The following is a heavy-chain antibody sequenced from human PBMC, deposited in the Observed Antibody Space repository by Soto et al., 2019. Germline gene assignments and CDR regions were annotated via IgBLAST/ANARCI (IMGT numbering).Heavy chain of an antibody. CDR2: VYSSGNT. J-gene: IGHJ4*02. CDR3: ARDSQVLDY. CDR1: GGSVSSGDYY. V-gene: IGHV4-61*08. Sequence: ASETLSLTCSVSGGSVSSGDYYWNWMRQPPGKGLEWIGCVYSSGNTKYSPSLKSRVTISRDTSKNQFSLNLNSVTAADTAVYYCARDSQVLDYWGQGTLVTVSS.